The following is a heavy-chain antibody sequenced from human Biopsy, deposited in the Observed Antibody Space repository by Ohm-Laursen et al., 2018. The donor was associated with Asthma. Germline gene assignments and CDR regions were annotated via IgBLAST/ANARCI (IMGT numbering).Heavy chain of an antibody. CDR2: INSVFGTT. J-gene: IGHJ4*02. Sequence: ASVKVSCKSLGGTFNTYVIGWVRQAPGQGLEWMGGINSVFGTTTYPQKFQDRVTITADDSTSTDYMELSSLRSEDTAVYYCARKAGSCISRTCYSLDFWGQGTLVTVS. CDR1: GGTFNTYV. V-gene: IGHV1-69*13. CDR3: ARKAGSCISRTCYSLDF. D-gene: IGHD2-2*01.